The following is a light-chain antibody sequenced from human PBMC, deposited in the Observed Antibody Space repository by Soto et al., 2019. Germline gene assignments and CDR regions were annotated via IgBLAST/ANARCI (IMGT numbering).Light chain of an antibody. J-gene: IGLJ3*02. CDR1: SSNIGAGYD. CDR2: GNS. CDR3: SSYSTTTTPQWV. Sequence: QSVLTQPPSVSGAPGQRVTISCTGSSSNIGAGYDVHWYQQLPGTAPKLLIYGNSNRPSGVPDRFSGSKSGTSASLAITGLQAEDEADDYCSSYSTTTTPQWVFGGGTKLTVL. V-gene: IGLV1-40*01.